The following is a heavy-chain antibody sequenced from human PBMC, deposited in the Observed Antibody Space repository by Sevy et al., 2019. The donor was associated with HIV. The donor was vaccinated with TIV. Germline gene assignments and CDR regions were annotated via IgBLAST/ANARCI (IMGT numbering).Heavy chain of an antibody. Sequence: GGSLRLSCAASVFTFNRYWMSWVRQAPGKGLEWVANIKQDESEKHYADSVKGRFTISRDNTKNSLFLQLDTVRDEDSAIYYCAKIDDGDFGGVVRVWGQGTMVTVSS. CDR2: IKQDESEK. CDR1: VFTFNRYW. V-gene: IGHV3-7*03. CDR3: AKIDDGDFGGVVRV. D-gene: IGHD2-21*01. J-gene: IGHJ3*01.